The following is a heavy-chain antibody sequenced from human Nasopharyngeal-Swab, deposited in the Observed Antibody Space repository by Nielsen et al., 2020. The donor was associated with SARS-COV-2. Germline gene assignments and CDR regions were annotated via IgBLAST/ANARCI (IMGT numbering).Heavy chain of an antibody. V-gene: IGHV3-30-3*01. J-gene: IGHJ4*02. Sequence: WIRQPPGKGLEWVAVISYDGSNKYYADSVKGRFTISRDNSKNTLYLQMNSLRAEDTAVYYCARGTAMVTPFDYWGQGTLVTVS. CDR2: ISYDGSNK. CDR3: ARGTAMVTPFDY. D-gene: IGHD5-18*01.